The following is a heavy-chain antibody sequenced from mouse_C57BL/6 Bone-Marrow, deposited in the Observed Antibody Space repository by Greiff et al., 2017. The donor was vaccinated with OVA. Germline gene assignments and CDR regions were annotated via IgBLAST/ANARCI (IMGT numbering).Heavy chain of an antibody. CDR1: GYTFTDYE. V-gene: IGHV1-15*01. D-gene: IGHD2-3*01. J-gene: IGHJ3*01. CDR3: TREWLLPFAY. Sequence: QVQLQQSGAELVRPGASVTLSCKASGYTFTDYEMHWVKQTPVHGLEWIGAIDPETGGTAYNQKFKGKAILTADKSSSTAYMELRSLTSEDSAVYYCTREWLLPFAYWGQGTLVTVSA. CDR2: IDPETGGT.